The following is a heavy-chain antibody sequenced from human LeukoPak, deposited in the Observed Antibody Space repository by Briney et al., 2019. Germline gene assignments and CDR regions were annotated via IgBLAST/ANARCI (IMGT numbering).Heavy chain of an antibody. Sequence: SETLSLTCTVSGGSISSSSYYWGWIRQPPGKGLEWIGSIYYSGSTYYNPSLKSRVTISVDTSKNQFSLKLSSVTAADTAVYYCARLLARITIFGVAQPDYWGQGTLVTVSS. V-gene: IGHV4-39*01. CDR2: IYYSGST. D-gene: IGHD3-3*01. CDR1: GGSISSSSYY. CDR3: ARLLARITIFGVAQPDY. J-gene: IGHJ4*02.